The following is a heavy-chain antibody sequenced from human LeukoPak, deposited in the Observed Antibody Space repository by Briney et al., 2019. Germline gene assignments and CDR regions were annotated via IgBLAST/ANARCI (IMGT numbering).Heavy chain of an antibody. D-gene: IGHD3-10*01. CDR2: ISGSGGST. CDR3: AGMVRGVITAPLDY. V-gene: IGHV3-23*01. Sequence: GGSLRLSCAASGFTFSSYAMSWVRQAPGKGLEWVSAISGSGGSTYYADSVKGRFTISRDNSKNTLYLQMNSLRAEDTAVYYCAGMVRGVITAPLDYWGQGTLVTVSS. CDR1: GFTFSSYA. J-gene: IGHJ4*02.